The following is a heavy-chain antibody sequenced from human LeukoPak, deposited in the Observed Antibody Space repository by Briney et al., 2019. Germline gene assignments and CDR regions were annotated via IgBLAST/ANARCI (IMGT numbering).Heavy chain of an antibody. CDR1: VGSTTSSSYY. CDR2: IYYIGST. Sequence: PPETLSLTCTVPVGSTTSSSYYWGSIRQPPRKWLEWIGCIYYIGSTYYNPSLKTRVTIYVDPSKNQFSLKLSSVTGADTSVYYCASPKTGTTSYFDYWREGTHDTVSS. J-gene: IGHJ4*02. CDR3: ASPKTGTTSYFDY. V-gene: IGHV4-39*01. D-gene: IGHD1-7*01.